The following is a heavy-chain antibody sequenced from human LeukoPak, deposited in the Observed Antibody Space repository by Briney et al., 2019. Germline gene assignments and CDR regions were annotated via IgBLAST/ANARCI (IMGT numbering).Heavy chain of an antibody. J-gene: IGHJ5*02. CDR2: INSDGSST. Sequence: GGSLRLSCAASGLTFSSYWMHWVRQAPGKGLVWVSRINSDGSSTSYADSVKGRFTISRDNAKNTLCLQMNSLRAEDTAVYYCAKGFLLPNWFDPWGQGTLVTVSS. CDR3: AKGFLLPNWFDP. V-gene: IGHV3-74*01. D-gene: IGHD2-15*01. CDR1: GLTFSSYW.